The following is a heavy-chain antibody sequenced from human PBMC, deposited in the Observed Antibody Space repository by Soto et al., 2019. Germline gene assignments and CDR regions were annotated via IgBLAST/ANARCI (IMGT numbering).Heavy chain of an antibody. CDR3: ARENIVVVPAAIHYYYYGMDV. CDR2: IYYSGST. J-gene: IGHJ6*02. D-gene: IGHD2-2*01. V-gene: IGHV4-61*01. Sequence: PSETLSLTCTVSGGSVSSGSYYWSWIRQPPGQGLGWSGYIYYSGSTNYNPSLKSRVTISVDTSKNQFSLKLSSVTAADTAVYYCARENIVVVPAAIHYYYYGMDVWGQGTTVTVSS. CDR1: GGSVSSGSYY.